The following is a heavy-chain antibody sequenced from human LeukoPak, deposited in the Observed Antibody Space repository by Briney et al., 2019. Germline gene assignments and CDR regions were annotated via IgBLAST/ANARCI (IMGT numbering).Heavy chain of an antibody. D-gene: IGHD6-6*01. CDR2: IYSGGST. J-gene: IGHJ4*02. Sequence: GGSLRLSCAASGFTFSSYGMHWVRQAPGKGLEWVSVIYSGGSTYYADSVKGRFTISRDNSKNTLYLQMNSLRAEDTAVYYCARGMVEYSSSSAYYFDYWGQGTLVTVSS. CDR1: GFTFSSYG. CDR3: ARGMVEYSSSSAYYFDY. V-gene: IGHV3-53*01.